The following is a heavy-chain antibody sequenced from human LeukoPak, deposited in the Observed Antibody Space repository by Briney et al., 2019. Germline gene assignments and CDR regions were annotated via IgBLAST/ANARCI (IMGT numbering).Heavy chain of an antibody. J-gene: IGHJ3*02. D-gene: IGHD3-3*01. CDR2: IYPGGSA. CDR1: EFTVSSTY. Sequence: GGSLRLSCAASEFTVSSTYITWLRQAPGKGLEWVSVIYPGGSALYADSVQGRFTISRDISHNIVYLQINNLRAEDTAVYYCARDRRSGLGHAFDIWGQGTMVTVSS. CDR3: ARDRRSGLGHAFDI. V-gene: IGHV3-53*01.